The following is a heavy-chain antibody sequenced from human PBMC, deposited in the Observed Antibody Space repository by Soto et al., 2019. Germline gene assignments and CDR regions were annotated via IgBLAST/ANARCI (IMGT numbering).Heavy chain of an antibody. CDR3: ARDRRWLPRGPNNWLDL. V-gene: IGHV4-30-4*01. Sequence: PSETLSLTCTVSGGSINSGDYYWTWVRQPPGKGLEWIGYIYYDGNSQHSPSLKSRVTMSIDTSKNQFSLNLSSVTAADTAVYYCARDRRWLPRGPNNWLDLWGQGTQVTVSS. CDR1: GGSINSGDYY. D-gene: IGHD5-12*01. J-gene: IGHJ5*02. CDR2: IYYDGNS.